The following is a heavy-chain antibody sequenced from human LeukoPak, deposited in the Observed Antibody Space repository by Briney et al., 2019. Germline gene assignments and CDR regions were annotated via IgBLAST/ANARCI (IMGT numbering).Heavy chain of an antibody. Sequence: ASVKVSCKASGGTFNNYAINWVRQAPGQGLEWMGGIITIFGSSNYAQKFQGRVTITADKSTSAAYMELSSLRSEDTAVYYCARGGYSYGYGDNYEFDYWGQGTLVTVSS. CDR2: IITIFGSS. D-gene: IGHD5-18*01. CDR3: ARGGYSYGYGDNYEFDY. V-gene: IGHV1-69*06. J-gene: IGHJ4*02. CDR1: GGTFNNYA.